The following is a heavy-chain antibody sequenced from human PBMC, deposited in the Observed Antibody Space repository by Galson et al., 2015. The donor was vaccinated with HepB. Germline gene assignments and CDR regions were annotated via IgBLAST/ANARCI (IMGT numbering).Heavy chain of an antibody. CDR3: ARDQAAAGTFSFDI. D-gene: IGHD6-13*01. Sequence: SLRLSCAASGFTFSSYAMHWVRQAPGKGLEWVAVISYDGSNKYYADSVKGRFTISRDNSKNTLYLQMNSLRAEDTAVYYCARDQAAAGTFSFDIWGQGTMVTVSS. CDR2: ISYDGSNK. J-gene: IGHJ3*02. CDR1: GFTFSSYA. V-gene: IGHV3-30-3*01.